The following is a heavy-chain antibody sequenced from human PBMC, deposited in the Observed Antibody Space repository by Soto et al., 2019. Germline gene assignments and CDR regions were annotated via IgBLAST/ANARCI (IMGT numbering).Heavy chain of an antibody. CDR1: GGSFSGYY. Sequence: SETLSLTCAVYGGSFSGYYWSWTRQPPGKGLEWIGEINHSGSTNYNPSLKSRVTISVDTSKNQFSLKLSFVTAADTAVYYCARRTCGELLGASFDYWGQGNLVTVSS. J-gene: IGHJ4*02. CDR3: ARRTCGELLGASFDY. CDR2: INHSGST. V-gene: IGHV4-34*01. D-gene: IGHD3-10*01.